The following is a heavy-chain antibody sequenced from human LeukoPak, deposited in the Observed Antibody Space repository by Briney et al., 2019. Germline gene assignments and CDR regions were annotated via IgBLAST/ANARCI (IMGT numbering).Heavy chain of an antibody. J-gene: IGHJ5*02. CDR1: GFTFSSYS. D-gene: IGHD3-22*01. Sequence: GGSLRLSCAASGFTFSSYSMNWVRQAPGKGLEWVSSISSSSSYIYYADSVKGRFTISRDDAKNSLYLQMNSLRAEDTAVYYCARDLDSSGYYRAGFDPWGQGTLVTVSS. CDR3: ARDLDSSGYYRAGFDP. CDR2: ISSSSSYI. V-gene: IGHV3-21*01.